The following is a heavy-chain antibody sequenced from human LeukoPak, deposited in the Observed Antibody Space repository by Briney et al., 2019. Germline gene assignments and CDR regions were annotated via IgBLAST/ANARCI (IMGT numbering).Heavy chain of an antibody. V-gene: IGHV3-74*01. D-gene: IGHD3-3*01. Sequence: GGSLRLSCAASGFTFSSYWIHWVRHAPGKGPGWVARTNRDGSSTAYADSVKGRFTISKDNAKNTLYLLMNSLRAEDTAVYYCARDSVEWYIFDYWGQGTLVTVSS. J-gene: IGHJ4*02. CDR1: GFTFSSYW. CDR3: ARDSVEWYIFDY. CDR2: TNRDGSST.